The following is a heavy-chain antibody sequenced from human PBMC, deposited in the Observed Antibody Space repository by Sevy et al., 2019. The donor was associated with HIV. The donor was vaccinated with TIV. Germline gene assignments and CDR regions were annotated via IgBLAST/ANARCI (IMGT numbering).Heavy chain of an antibody. CDR3: ANGERYYYDSSGFYPGYFQH. D-gene: IGHD3-22*01. Sequence: GGSLRLSCAASGFTFSHYDMTWVRQTPGKGLEWVSVVSASAGSTYYADSVKGRLTISRDNSKNTLYLQMDRLRADDTAVYYCANGERYYYDSSGFYPGYFQHWGQGTLVTVSS. CDR1: GFTFSHYD. V-gene: IGHV3-23*01. CDR2: VSASAGST. J-gene: IGHJ1*01.